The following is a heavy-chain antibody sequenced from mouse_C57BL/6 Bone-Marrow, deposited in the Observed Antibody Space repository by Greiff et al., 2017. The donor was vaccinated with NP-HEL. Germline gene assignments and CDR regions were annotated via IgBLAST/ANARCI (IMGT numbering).Heavy chain of an antibody. J-gene: IGHJ4*01. CDR1: GFTFSSYA. Sequence: EVHLVESGGGLVKPGGSLKLSCAASGFTFSSYAMSWVRQTPEKRLEWVATISDGGSYTYYPDNVKGRFTISRDNAKNNLYLQMSHLKSEDTAMYYCARDRIYYDYLYAMDYWGQGTSVTVSS. D-gene: IGHD2-4*01. V-gene: IGHV5-4*01. CDR2: ISDGGSYT. CDR3: ARDRIYYDYLYAMDY.